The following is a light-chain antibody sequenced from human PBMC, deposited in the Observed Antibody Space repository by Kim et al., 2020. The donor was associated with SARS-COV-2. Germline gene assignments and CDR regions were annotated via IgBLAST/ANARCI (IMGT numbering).Light chain of an antibody. CDR3: QQYENLPRT. CDR1: QDIRNY. V-gene: IGKV1-33*01. CDR2: DAS. Sequence: ASAGDRVSITCQASQDIRNYLNWYQQRPGKAPKLLIFDASKMETGVPSRFSGSGSGTDFTLTISGLQPEDIATYYCQQYENLPRTFGGGTKVDIK. J-gene: IGKJ4*01.